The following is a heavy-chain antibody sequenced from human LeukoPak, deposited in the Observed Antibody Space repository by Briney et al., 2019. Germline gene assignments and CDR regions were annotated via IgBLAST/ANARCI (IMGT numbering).Heavy chain of an antibody. J-gene: IGHJ4*02. V-gene: IGHV2-70*11. CDR3: ARSSYYYDSSGYPLDY. CDR1: GFSLSTSGMC. D-gene: IGHD3-22*01. Sequence: SGPALVKPTQTLTLTCTFSGFSLSTSGMCVSWIRQPPGKALEWLARIDWDDDKYYSTSLKTRLTISKDTFKNQVVLTMTNTDPVDTATYYCARSSYYYDSSGYPLDYWGQGTLVTVSS. CDR2: IDWDDDK.